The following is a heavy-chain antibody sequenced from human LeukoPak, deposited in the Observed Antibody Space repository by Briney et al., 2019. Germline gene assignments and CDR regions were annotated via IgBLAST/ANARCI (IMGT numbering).Heavy chain of an antibody. CDR1: GYTLTELS. CDR3: ARAKETYYGAFDI. CDR2: FDPEDGET. Sequence: ASVKVSCKVSGYTLTELSMHWVRQAPGKGLEWMGGFDPEDGETIYAQKFQGRVTITADKSTSTAYMELSSLRSEDTAVYYCARAKETYYGAFDIWGQGTMVTVSS. J-gene: IGHJ3*02. D-gene: IGHD3-16*01. V-gene: IGHV1-24*01.